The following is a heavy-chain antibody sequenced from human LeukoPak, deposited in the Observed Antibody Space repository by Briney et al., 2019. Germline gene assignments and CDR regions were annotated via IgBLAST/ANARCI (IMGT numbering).Heavy chain of an antibody. J-gene: IGHJ4*02. Sequence: GGSLRLSWAASAFTFSNYWIHWVRHAPGNGLVWDSCINSEGRNTIYADSGTGRLTIPRDNAENTPHLQMNSLRAEDPAVNYRARDLYRSGSHSFAYWGQGTLVTVSS. V-gene: IGHV3-74*01. CDR2: INSEGRNT. CDR3: ARDLYRSGSHSFAY. D-gene: IGHD2-15*01. CDR1: AFTFSNYW.